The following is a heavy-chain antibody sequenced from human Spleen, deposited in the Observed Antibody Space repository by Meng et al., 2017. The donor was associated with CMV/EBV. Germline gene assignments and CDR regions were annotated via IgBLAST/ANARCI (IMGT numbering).Heavy chain of an antibody. CDR3: AGAFRGGYYTNDY. V-gene: IGHV3-21*01. Sequence: ASGFNLNTYSMNGVRQAPGKGLEWVSFISSSSRYIFYADSVKGRFTISRDNAKNSLYIQMNSLRAEDTAVYYCAGAFRGGYYTNDYWGQGTLVTVSS. CDR2: ISSSSRYI. D-gene: IGHD3-3*01. CDR1: GFNLNTYS. J-gene: IGHJ4*02.